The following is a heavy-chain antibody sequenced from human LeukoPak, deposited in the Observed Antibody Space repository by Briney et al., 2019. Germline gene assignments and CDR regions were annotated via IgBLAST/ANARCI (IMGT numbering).Heavy chain of an antibody. CDR3: ARMADGYSSGWYYFDY. J-gene: IGHJ4*02. Sequence: PSETLSLTCSVSGGSISSYYWSWIRQPPGKGLEWIGYIYYSGSTNNNPSLKSRVTISVDTSKNQFSLKLSSVTAADTAVYYCARMADGYSSGWYYFDYWGQGTLVTVSS. D-gene: IGHD6-19*01. CDR2: IYYSGST. CDR1: GGSISSYY. V-gene: IGHV4-59*01.